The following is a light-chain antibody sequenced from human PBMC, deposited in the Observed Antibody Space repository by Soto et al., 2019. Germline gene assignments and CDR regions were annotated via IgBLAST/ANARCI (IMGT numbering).Light chain of an antibody. CDR2: DAS. CDR1: QSFSSY. Sequence: MMMTQSPATLSLSPGERATVSCRASQSFSSYLAWYQQKPGQAPRLLIYDASNRATGIPARFSGSGSGTDFTLTISSLEPEDFAVYYCQQRSNWPITFGQGTRLEIK. V-gene: IGKV3-11*01. CDR3: QQRSNWPIT. J-gene: IGKJ5*01.